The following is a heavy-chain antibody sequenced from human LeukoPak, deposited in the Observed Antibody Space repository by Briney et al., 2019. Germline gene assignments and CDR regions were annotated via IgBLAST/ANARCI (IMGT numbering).Heavy chain of an antibody. V-gene: IGHV4-39*01. Sequence: SEALSLTCAVSGGSISSSSYYWGWIRQPPEKGLEWIGSIYYSGNTYYNPSLKSRVTISVDTSKNQFSLRLTSVTAADTALYYCAKLTCSSTFCPLDYWGQGTLVTVSS. CDR2: IYYSGNT. CDR3: AKLTCSSTFCPLDY. J-gene: IGHJ4*02. CDR1: GGSISSSSYY. D-gene: IGHD2-2*01.